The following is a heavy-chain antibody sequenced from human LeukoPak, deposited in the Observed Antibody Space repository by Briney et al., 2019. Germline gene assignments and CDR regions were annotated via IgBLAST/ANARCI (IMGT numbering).Heavy chain of an antibody. CDR1: GFTFSTYG. V-gene: IGHV3-30*03. CDR3: ARGSAYSYYYYYGMDV. Sequence: GGSLSLSCAASGFTFSTYGMLWVRQAPGKGLEWLAVLLYGGSNIFHADSVKGRFTISRDNSKITLYLQMNSLRPEDTADYYCARGSAYSYYYYYGMDVWGQGTTVTVS. CDR2: LLYGGSNI. D-gene: IGHD4-11*01. J-gene: IGHJ6*02.